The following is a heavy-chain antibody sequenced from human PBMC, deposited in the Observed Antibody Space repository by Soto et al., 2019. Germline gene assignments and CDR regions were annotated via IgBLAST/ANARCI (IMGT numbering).Heavy chain of an antibody. CDR1: GFTLTNYV. V-gene: IGHV3-23*01. J-gene: IGHJ6*02. Sequence: EVQLLESGGGLVQPGGSLRLSCAASGFTLTNYVMSWVRQAPGKGLEWVSAISVSGDNTYYADSVKGRFTISRDNSTKTLYLQMNSLRAEDTAVYYCVKGDTSMGGDYYYGMEVWGQGTTVTVSS. CDR2: ISVSGDNT. CDR3: VKGDTSMGGDYYYGMEV. D-gene: IGHD5-18*01.